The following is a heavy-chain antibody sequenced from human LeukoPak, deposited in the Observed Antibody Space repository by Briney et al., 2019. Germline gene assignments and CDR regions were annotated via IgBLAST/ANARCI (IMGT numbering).Heavy chain of an antibody. V-gene: IGHV3-21*01. D-gene: IGHD3-10*01. Sequence: GGSLRLSCAASGFTFSSYTINWVRQAPGKGLEWVSAISGDSRYIYYADSVKGRFTISRDNAKNSLYLQMNNLRVEDAAVYYCARDPMVRIPYYFDYWGQGTLVTVSS. CDR3: ARDPMVRIPYYFDY. CDR1: GFTFSSYT. CDR2: ISGDSRYI. J-gene: IGHJ4*02.